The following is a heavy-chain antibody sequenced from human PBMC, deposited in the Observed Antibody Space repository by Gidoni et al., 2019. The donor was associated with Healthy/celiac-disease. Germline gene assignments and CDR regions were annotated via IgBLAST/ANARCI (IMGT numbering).Heavy chain of an antibody. CDR1: GGTFSSYA. CDR2: IIPIFGTA. V-gene: IGHV1-69*01. CDR3: ARDLYYYGSGTQEDAFDI. D-gene: IGHD3-10*01. J-gene: IGHJ3*02. Sequence: QVQLVQSGAEVKKPGSSVKVSCKASGGTFSSYAISWVRQAPGQGLEWMGGIIPIFGTANYAQKFQGRVTITADESTSTAYMELSSLRSEDTAVYYCARDLYYYGSGTQEDAFDIWGQGTMVTVSS.